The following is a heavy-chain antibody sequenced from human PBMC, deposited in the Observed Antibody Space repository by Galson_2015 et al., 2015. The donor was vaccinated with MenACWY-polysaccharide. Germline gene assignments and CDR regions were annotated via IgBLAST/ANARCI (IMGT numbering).Heavy chain of an antibody. Sequence: SLRLSCAASGFNIDNYYMSWVRQAPGKGLEWVSLIHNDAATTGYADFVKGRSTISRDKSKNTVYLQMNSLSAEDTAIYYCAKAEGWEVTEYYFDYWGQGTLVTVSS. J-gene: IGHJ4*02. CDR1: GFNIDNYY. D-gene: IGHD1-26*01. V-gene: IGHV3-23*01. CDR3: AKAEGWEVTEYYFDY. CDR2: IHNDAATT.